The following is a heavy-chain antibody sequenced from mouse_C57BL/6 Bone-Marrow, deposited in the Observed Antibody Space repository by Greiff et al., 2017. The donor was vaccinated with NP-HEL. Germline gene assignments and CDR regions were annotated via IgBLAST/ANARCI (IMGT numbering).Heavy chain of an antibody. CDR3: ARLKITTVFDY. CDR1: GYTFTDYN. J-gene: IGHJ2*01. D-gene: IGHD1-1*01. CDR2: INPNNGGT. V-gene: IGHV1-22*01. Sequence: EVKLMESGPELVKPGASVKMSCKASGYTFTDYNMHWVKQSHGKSLEWIGYINPNNGGTSYNQKFKGKATLTVNKSSSTAYMELRSLTSEDSAVYYCARLKITTVFDYWGQGTTLTVSS.